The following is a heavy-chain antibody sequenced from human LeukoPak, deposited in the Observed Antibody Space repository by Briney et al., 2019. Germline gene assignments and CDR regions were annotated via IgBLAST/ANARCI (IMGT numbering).Heavy chain of an antibody. CDR1: GYTFSDYG. V-gene: IGHV1-18*01. D-gene: IGHD4-23*01. J-gene: IGHJ4*02. Sequence: GASVTVSCKASGYTFSDYGISWVRQAPGQGLEWMGWISGYNENTNYAQKLQDRVTVTKDTSTSTVYMELRSLSSDDTAVYYCARDELCGGNAYRCGVSEYWGQGTLVTVSS. CDR3: ARDELCGGNAYRCGVSEY. CDR2: ISGYNENT.